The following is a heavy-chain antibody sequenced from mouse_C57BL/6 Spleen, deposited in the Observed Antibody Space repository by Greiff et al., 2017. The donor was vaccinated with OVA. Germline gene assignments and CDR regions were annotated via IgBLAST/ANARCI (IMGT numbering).Heavy chain of an antibody. J-gene: IGHJ3*01. CDR2: ISSGSSTI. D-gene: IGHD1-1*01. CDR1: GFTFSDYG. Sequence: EVKLVESGGGLVKPGGSLKLSCAASGFTFSDYGMHWVRQAPEKGLEWVAYISSGSSTIYYADTVKGRFTISRDNAKNTLFLQMTSLRSEDTAMYYCARPGSYGSNLGFAYWGQGTLVTVSA. V-gene: IGHV5-17*01. CDR3: ARPGSYGSNLGFAY.